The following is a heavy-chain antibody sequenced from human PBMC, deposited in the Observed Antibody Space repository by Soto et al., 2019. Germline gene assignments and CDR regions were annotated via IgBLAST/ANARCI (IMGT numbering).Heavy chain of an antibody. V-gene: IGHV1-8*01. J-gene: IGHJ5*02. Sequence: QVQLVQSGAEVKKPGASVKVSCKASGYTFTSYGINWVRQATGQGLEWMGWMNPNSGNTGYAQKFQGRVTMTSNTSISTAYMELSSLRSEDTAVYYCACKTVWGNWFDPWGQGTLVTVSS. CDR1: GYTFTSYG. CDR2: MNPNSGNT. CDR3: ACKTVWGNWFDP. D-gene: IGHD4-17*01.